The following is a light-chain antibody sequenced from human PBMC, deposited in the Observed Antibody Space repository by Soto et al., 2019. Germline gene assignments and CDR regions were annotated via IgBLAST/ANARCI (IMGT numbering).Light chain of an antibody. Sequence: DIQMTQSPSSLSASVGDRVTITCRASQSISTYLNWYQQKPGKAPEFLIYSESSLQSGVPSRFSGSGSGTDFTLTINSLQPEDFATYYCQQRYSPPWTFGQGTKVEIK. CDR2: SES. CDR3: QQRYSPPWT. V-gene: IGKV1-39*01. CDR1: QSISTY. J-gene: IGKJ1*01.